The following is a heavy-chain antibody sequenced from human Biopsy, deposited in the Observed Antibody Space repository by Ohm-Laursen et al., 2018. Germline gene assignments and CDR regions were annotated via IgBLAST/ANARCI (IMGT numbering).Heavy chain of an antibody. CDR1: GDSISSYY. V-gene: IGHV4-59*01. CDR2: VYYTGST. CDR3: ARDRGYYSERTVPGYFDL. J-gene: IGHJ2*01. D-gene: IGHD3-22*01. Sequence: SETLSLTCTVSGDSISSYYWSWIRQPPGKGLEWIGYVYYTGSTDYNPSLQSRVTISVDTSKNHFSLRLRSVTPADTAIYYCARDRGYYSERTVPGYFDLWGRGTLVTVSS.